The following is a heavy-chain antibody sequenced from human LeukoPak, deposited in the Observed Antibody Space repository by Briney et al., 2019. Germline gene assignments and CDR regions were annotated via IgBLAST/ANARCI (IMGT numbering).Heavy chain of an antibody. CDR3: ARDKQPGDY. V-gene: IGHV4-59*01. CDR2: FYYSGDT. Sequence: PSGTLSPTCTVPGDSISPYYWGWIRQPPGKGLEWIGYFYYSGDTTYNPSLKSRVTMSVDTSKNQFSLKLSSVTAADTAVYYCARDKQPGDYWGQGALVTVSS. CDR1: GDSISPYY. D-gene: IGHD1-1*01. J-gene: IGHJ4*02.